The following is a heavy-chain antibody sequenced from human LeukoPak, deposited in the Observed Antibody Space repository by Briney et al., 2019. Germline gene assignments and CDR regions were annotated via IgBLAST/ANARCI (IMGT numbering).Heavy chain of an antibody. Sequence: EASVKVSCKASGYTFTGYYMHWVRQAPGQGPEWMGWINPNSGGTNYAQKFQGRVTMTRDTSISTAYMELSRLRSDDTAVYYCARSPIVVVVAASDYWGQGTLVTVSS. V-gene: IGHV1-2*02. CDR3: ARSPIVVVVAASDY. CDR2: INPNSGGT. CDR1: GYTFTGYY. J-gene: IGHJ4*02. D-gene: IGHD2-15*01.